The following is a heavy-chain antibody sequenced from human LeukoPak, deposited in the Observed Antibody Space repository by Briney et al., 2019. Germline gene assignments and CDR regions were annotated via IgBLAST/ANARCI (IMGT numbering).Heavy chain of an antibody. J-gene: IGHJ4*02. CDR3: AREPTQNHIVVVTALDY. CDR1: GYIFSDYY. D-gene: IGHD2-21*02. Sequence: GASVKVSCKASGYIFSDYYIHWVRQAPGQGLEWMGWIRPDSGGTNYEQKFQGRVIMTLDTSISTAYMELSRLRSDDTAVYYCAREPTQNHIVVVTALDYWGQRTLVTVS. V-gene: IGHV1-2*02. CDR2: IRPDSGGT.